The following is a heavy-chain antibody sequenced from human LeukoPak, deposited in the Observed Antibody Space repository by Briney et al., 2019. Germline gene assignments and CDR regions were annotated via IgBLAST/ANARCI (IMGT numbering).Heavy chain of an antibody. J-gene: IGHJ4*02. CDR1: GFTFRDYY. CDR3: ARDAYDSSGYYHY. V-gene: IGHV3-11*01. D-gene: IGHD3-22*01. CDR2: ISSSGSTI. Sequence: PGGSLRLSCAASGFTFRDYYLSGIRQAPGKGLEWVSYISSSGSTIYYADSVKGRFTISRDNAKNSLYLQMNSLRAEDTAVYYCARDAYDSSGYYHYWGQGTLVTVSS.